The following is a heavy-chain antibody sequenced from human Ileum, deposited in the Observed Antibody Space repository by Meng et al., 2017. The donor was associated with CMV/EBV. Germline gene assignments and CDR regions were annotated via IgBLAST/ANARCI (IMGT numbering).Heavy chain of an antibody. CDR2: ISGTGAST. J-gene: IGHJ4*02. CDR3: AKAPVPAAASTSSSRFDS. D-gene: IGHD6-13*01. V-gene: IGHV3-23*01. CDR1: FKFSRYA. Sequence: FKFSRYAMSWVRQAPGKGLEWVSVISGTGASTYYADSVRGRFTISRDSSKNTLYLQMNSLRAEDSAIYYCAKAPVPAAASTSSSRFDSWGQGTLVTVSS.